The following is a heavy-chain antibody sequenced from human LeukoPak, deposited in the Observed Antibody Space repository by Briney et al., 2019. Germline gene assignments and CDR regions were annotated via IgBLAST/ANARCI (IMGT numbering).Heavy chain of an antibody. Sequence: SVKVSCKASGGTFSSYAISWVRQAPGQGLEWMGGIIPIFGTANYAQKFQGRVTITADESTSTAYMELSSLRSEDTAVYYCARARGAFYCSGGSCYSPFDYWGKGTLVTASS. J-gene: IGHJ4*02. CDR2: IIPIFGTA. D-gene: IGHD2-15*01. CDR3: ARARGAFYCSGGSCYSPFDY. CDR1: GGTFSSYA. V-gene: IGHV1-69*13.